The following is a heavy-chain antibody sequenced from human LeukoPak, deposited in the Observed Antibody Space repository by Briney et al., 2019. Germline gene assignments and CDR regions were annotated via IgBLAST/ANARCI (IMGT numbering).Heavy chain of an antibody. J-gene: IGHJ6*02. D-gene: IGHD6-13*01. CDR2: IYYSGST. CDR1: GGSISSSSYY. CDR3: ARIAAAGAYYYYGMDV. Sequence: PSETLSLTCTVSGGSISSSSYYWGWIRQPPGKGLEWIGSIYYSGSTYYNPSLKSRVTISVDTSKNQFSLKLSSVTAADTAVYYCARIAAAGAYYYYGMDVWGQGTTVTVSS. V-gene: IGHV4-39*07.